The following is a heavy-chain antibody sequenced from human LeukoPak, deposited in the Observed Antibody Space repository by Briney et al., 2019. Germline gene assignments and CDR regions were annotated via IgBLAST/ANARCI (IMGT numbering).Heavy chain of an antibody. CDR2: ISAYNGIT. V-gene: IGHV1-18*01. D-gene: IGHD2-8*01. CDR1: GYTFTSYG. CDR3: AREWGGYCTNGVCYIRAIDI. J-gene: IGHJ3*02. Sequence: ASVKVSCKASGYTFTSYGISRVRQAPGQGLEWMGWISAYNGITNYAQKLQSRVTMTTDTSTSTAYMELRSLRSDDTAVYYCAREWGGYCTNGVCYIRAIDIWGQGTMVTVSS.